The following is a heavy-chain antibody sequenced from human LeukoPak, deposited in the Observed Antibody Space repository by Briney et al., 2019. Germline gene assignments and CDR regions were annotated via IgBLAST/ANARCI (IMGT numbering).Heavy chain of an antibody. Sequence: GRSLRLSCAASGFTFDDYAMHWVRQAPGKGLEWVSGISWNSNSIGYADSVKGRFTISRDNSKNTLYLQMNSLRAEDTAVYYCAKGARGYCTNGVCYKEAYCFDYWGQGTLVTVSS. CDR2: ISWNSNSI. V-gene: IGHV3-9*01. D-gene: IGHD2-8*01. J-gene: IGHJ4*02. CDR3: AKGARGYCTNGVCYKEAYCFDY. CDR1: GFTFDDYA.